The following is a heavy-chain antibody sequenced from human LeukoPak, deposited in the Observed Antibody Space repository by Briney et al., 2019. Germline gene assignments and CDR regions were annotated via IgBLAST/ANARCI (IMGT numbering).Heavy chain of an antibody. Sequence: SETLSLTCTVSGGSISSSSYYWGWIRQPPGKGLEWIGSIYYSGSTYYNPSLKSRVTISVDTSKNQFSLRLSSVTAADTAVYYCARRLKIAGDYYFDYWGQGTLVTASS. D-gene: IGHD6-13*01. V-gene: IGHV4-39*01. CDR3: ARRLKIAGDYYFDY. CDR1: GGSISSSSYY. J-gene: IGHJ4*02. CDR2: IYYSGST.